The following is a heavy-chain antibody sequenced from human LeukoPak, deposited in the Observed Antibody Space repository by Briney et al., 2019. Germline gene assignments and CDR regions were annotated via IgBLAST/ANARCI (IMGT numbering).Heavy chain of an antibody. CDR2: IKQDGSEK. CDR3: ARSRQQLVGEPPPSGYYYYYMDV. J-gene: IGHJ6*03. V-gene: IGHV3-7*01. CDR1: GFTFSSYW. Sequence: PGGSLRLSCAASGFTFSSYWMSWVRQAPGKGLEWVANIKQDGSEKYYVDSVKGRFTISRDNAKNSLYLQMNSLRAEDTAVYYCARSRQQLVGEPPPSGYYYYYMDVWGKGTTVTISS. D-gene: IGHD6-13*01.